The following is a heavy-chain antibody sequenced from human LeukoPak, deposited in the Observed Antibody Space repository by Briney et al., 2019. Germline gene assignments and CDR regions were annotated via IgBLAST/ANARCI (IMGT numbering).Heavy chain of an antibody. D-gene: IGHD6-19*01. Sequence: NPSETLSLTCTVSGGPISSYYWSWIRQPPGKGLEWIGYIYYSGSTNYNPSLKSRVTISVDTSKNQFSLKLNSVTAADTAVYYCARLAGQFDYWGQGTLVTVSS. CDR2: IYYSGST. CDR3: ARLAGQFDY. V-gene: IGHV4-59*01. J-gene: IGHJ4*02. CDR1: GGPISSYY.